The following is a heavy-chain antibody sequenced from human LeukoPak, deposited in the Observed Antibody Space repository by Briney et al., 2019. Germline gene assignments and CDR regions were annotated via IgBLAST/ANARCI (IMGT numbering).Heavy chain of an antibody. CDR3: ARARQDCSSTSCYVGAFDY. CDR2: IYHSGST. Sequence: PSETLSLTCTVSGGSISSGGYYWSWIRQPPGKGLEWIGYIYHSGSTYYNPSLKSRVTISVDRSKNQFSLKLSSVTAADTAVYYCARARQDCSSTSCYVGAFDYWGQGTLVTVSS. CDR1: GGSISSGGYY. D-gene: IGHD2-2*01. V-gene: IGHV4-30-2*01. J-gene: IGHJ4*02.